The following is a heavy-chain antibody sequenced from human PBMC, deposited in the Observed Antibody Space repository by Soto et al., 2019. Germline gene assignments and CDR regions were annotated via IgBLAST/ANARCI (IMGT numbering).Heavy chain of an antibody. CDR1: GYTFTSYA. J-gene: IGHJ3*02. Sequence: ASVKVSCKASGYTFTSYAMHWVRQAPGQRLEWMGWINAGSGNTKYSQKFQGRVTITRDTSTSTAYMELSRLRSDDTAVYYCARDGAQGDAFDIWGQGTMVTVSS. CDR3: ARDGAQGDAFDI. V-gene: IGHV1-3*01. CDR2: INAGSGNT. D-gene: IGHD3-16*01.